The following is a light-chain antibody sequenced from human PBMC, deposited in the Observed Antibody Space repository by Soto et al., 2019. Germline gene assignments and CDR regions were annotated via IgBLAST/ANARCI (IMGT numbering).Light chain of an antibody. CDR2: GAS. Sequence: DIQMTQSPSSLSATVGGSVTIXXRASQSISSYLNWYQQRPGKAPKVXIYGASTLQSGVPSRFSGSGSGTEFTITISSLQPEDFATYYCQQAYSFPITFGQGTRLEIK. J-gene: IGKJ5*01. CDR1: QSISSY. CDR3: QQAYSFPIT. V-gene: IGKV1-39*01.